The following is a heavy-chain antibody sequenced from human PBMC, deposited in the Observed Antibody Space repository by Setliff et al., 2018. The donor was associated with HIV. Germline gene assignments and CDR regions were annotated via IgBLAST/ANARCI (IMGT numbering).Heavy chain of an antibody. CDR1: GGSFTSRSYY. D-gene: IGHD3-3*01. Sequence: SETLSLTCTVSGGSFTSRSYYWGWIRQPPGKGLEWIGSIYYSGNTYYNPSLKRRVSMSVDTSMNQFSLKLSSMTAADTAVYYCARTHYNFNLLEYYYYYYMDVWGKGTTVTVSS. CDR2: IYYSGNT. J-gene: IGHJ6*03. CDR3: ARTHYNFNLLEYYYYYYMDV. V-gene: IGHV4-39*07.